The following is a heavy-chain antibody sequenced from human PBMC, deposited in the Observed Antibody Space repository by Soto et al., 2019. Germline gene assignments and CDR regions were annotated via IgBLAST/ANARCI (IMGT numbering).Heavy chain of an antibody. CDR2: ISSSSSTI. V-gene: IGHV3-48*02. CDR1: GFTFSSYS. D-gene: IGHD3-16*02. J-gene: IGHJ5*02. Sequence: EVQLVESGGGLVQPGGSLRLSCAASGFTFSSYSMNWVSQAPGKGLEWVSYISSSSSTIYYADSVKGRFTISRDNAKNSLYLQMNSLRDEDTAVYYCARGEGDYVWGSYRTYNWFDPWGQGTLVTVSS. CDR3: ARGEGDYVWGSYRTYNWFDP.